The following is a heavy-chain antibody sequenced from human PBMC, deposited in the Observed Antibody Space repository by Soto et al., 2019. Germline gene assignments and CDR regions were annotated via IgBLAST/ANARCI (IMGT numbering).Heavy chain of an antibody. D-gene: IGHD6-19*01. CDR1: GFSLSSTRVA. Sequence: QITLKESGPTLVKPTQTLTLTCTFSGFSLSSTRVAVGWIRQPPGKALEWLALIYWDDDKRYSPFLKSRLTIPKDTSKNQVVLTMTNMDHVDTATYYCAHSVVAGLGYYFGYCGQGTLVTVSS. CDR3: AHSVVAGLGYYFGY. J-gene: IGHJ4*02. V-gene: IGHV2-5*02. CDR2: IYWDDDK.